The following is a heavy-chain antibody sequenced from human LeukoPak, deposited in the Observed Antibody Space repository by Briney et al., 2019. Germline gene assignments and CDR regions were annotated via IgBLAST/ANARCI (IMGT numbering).Heavy chain of an antibody. CDR2: ISGSGGST. V-gene: IGHV3-23*01. D-gene: IGHD2-2*01. CDR1: GFTFSSYA. Sequence: PGGSLRLSCAASGFTFSSYAMSWVRQAPGKGLEWVSAISGSGGSTYYADSVKGRFTISRDNSKNTLYLQMNSPRAEDTAVYYCAPRLVPAAGFDYWGQGTLVTVSS. CDR3: APRLVPAAGFDY. J-gene: IGHJ4*02.